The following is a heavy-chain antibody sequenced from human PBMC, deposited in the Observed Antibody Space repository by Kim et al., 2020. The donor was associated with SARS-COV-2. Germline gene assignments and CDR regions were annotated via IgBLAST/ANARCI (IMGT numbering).Heavy chain of an antibody. D-gene: IGHD6-19*01. CDR3: ARVKQRSGWCFDY. V-gene: IGHV4-59*01. Sequence: SETLSLTCTASGVTISSYYLRWVRQPPGKGLEWIGYISYSGSTNYNPSLKSRVTISVDTSKNQFSLKLSSVTAADTAVYYCARVKQRSGWCFDYWGQGT. CDR2: ISYSGST. CDR1: GVTISSYY. J-gene: IGHJ4*02.